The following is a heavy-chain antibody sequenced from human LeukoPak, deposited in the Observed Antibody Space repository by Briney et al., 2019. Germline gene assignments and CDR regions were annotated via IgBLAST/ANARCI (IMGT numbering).Heavy chain of an antibody. Sequence: GGSLRLSCAASGFTVSSNYMSWVRQAPGKGLEWVSVIYSGGSTYYADSVKGRFAISRDNSKNTLYLQMNSLRAEDTAVYYCARDQLGPFPFDYWGQGTLVTVSS. V-gene: IGHV3-66*01. CDR2: IYSGGST. D-gene: IGHD6-13*01. CDR3: ARDQLGPFPFDY. J-gene: IGHJ4*02. CDR1: GFTVSSNY.